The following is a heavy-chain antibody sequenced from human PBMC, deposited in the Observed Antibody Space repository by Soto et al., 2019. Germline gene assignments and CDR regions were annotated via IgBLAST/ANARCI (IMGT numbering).Heavy chain of an antibody. Sequence: ASVKVSCKASGYTFTSYYMHWVRQAPGQGLEWMGIINPSGGSTSYAQKFQGRVTMTRDTSTSTVYMELSSLRSEDTAVYYCARATPLNWNDGDHDAFDIWGQGTMVTVSS. CDR3: ARATPLNWNDGDHDAFDI. J-gene: IGHJ3*02. V-gene: IGHV1-46*01. CDR2: INPSGGST. D-gene: IGHD1-1*01. CDR1: GYTFTSYY.